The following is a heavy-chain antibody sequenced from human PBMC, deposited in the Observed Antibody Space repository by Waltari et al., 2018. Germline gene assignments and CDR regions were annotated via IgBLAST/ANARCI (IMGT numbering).Heavy chain of an antibody. CDR1: GYTFTSYD. CDR2: RNPKSGNT. Sequence: QVQLVQSGAEVKKPGASVKVSCKASGYTFTSYDINWVRQATGQGLEWMGWRNPKSGNTGYAEKCQGRVTRTRNTSISTAYMELGSLRSEDTAVYYCARGRGIAARRGRPFPFDPWGQGTLVTVSS. V-gene: IGHV1-8*01. D-gene: IGHD6-13*01. CDR3: ARGRGIAARRGRPFPFDP. J-gene: IGHJ5*02.